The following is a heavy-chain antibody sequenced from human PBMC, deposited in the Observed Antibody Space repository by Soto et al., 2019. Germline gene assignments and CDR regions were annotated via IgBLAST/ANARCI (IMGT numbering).Heavy chain of an antibody. J-gene: IGHJ4*02. D-gene: IGHD2-2*01. CDR3: ATGDCSTTACHSRAGPLFGY. Sequence: QVQLVQSGAEVKRPGSSVTVSCKASGGTFSKDAISWVRQAPGQGLEWMGGIILKFGTAQYAQNLQGRLTITADTSTGTVFMELSRLRSEDTSVYYCATGDCSTTACHSRAGPLFGYWGQGTLVIVSS. CDR1: GGTFSKDA. V-gene: IGHV1-69*06. CDR2: IILKFGTA.